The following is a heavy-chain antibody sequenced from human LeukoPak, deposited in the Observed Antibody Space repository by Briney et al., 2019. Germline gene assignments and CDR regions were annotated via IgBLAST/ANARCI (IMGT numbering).Heavy chain of an antibody. CDR2: IYWDDDK. Sequence: SGPTLVKPTQTLTLTCTFSGFSLSTSGVGVGWIRQPPGKALEWLALIYWDDDKRYSPSLKSRLTITKDTSKNQVVLTMTNMDPVDTATYYCAHGSSSGWLVHWFDPWGQGTLVTVSS. J-gene: IGHJ5*02. V-gene: IGHV2-5*02. CDR1: GFSLSTSGVG. D-gene: IGHD6-19*01. CDR3: AHGSSSGWLVHWFDP.